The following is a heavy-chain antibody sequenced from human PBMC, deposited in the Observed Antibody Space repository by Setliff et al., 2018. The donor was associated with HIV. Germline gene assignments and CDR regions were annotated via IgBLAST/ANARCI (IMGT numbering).Heavy chain of an antibody. D-gene: IGHD3-22*01. V-gene: IGHV3-43*01. CDR2: ISWDGGNT. CDR1: GFTFDGYT. CDR3: CRGLFYSDADSLMS. J-gene: IGHJ5*02. Sequence: PGGSLRLSCAASGFTFDGYTMHWVRQAPGKGLEWVSIISWDGGNTYYADSVKGRFTISRDESKGIVHLQMVSLQSEDTGIYYCCRGLFYSDADSLMSWGRGTPVTVSS.